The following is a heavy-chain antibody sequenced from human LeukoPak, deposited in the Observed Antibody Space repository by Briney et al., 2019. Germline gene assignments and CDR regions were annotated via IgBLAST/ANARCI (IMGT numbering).Heavy chain of an antibody. CDR3: ARHVGGSYGRMDY. D-gene: IGHD1-26*01. CDR1: GGSISSSSYY. Sequence: SGTLSLTCAVSGGSISSSSYYWVWIRQPPGKGLEWIGSIYYSGSTYYNPSLKSRVTISVDTSKNQFSLKLSSVTAADTAVYYCARHVGGSYGRMDYWGQGTLVTDSS. CDR2: IYYSGST. J-gene: IGHJ4*02. V-gene: IGHV4-39*01.